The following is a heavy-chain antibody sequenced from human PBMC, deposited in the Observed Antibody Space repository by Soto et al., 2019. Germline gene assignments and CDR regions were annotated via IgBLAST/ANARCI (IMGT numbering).Heavy chain of an antibody. CDR2: IIPIFGTA. CDR3: ARDQGVVDHRQLAP. Sequence: KVSCKASGGTFSSYTMSWVRQAPGQGLEWMGGIIPIFGTANYAQKFQSRVTSTADKSTTTAFMELRSLRSDDTPLYYCARDQGVVDHRQLAPWGQGTLVTVSS. CDR1: GGTFSSYT. D-gene: IGHD3-22*01. V-gene: IGHV1-69*06. J-gene: IGHJ5*02.